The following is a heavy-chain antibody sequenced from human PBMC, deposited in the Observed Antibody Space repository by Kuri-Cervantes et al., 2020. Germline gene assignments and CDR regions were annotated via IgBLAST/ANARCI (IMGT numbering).Heavy chain of an antibody. CDR1: GGSFSGYH. Sequence: SETLSLTCAVYGGSFSGYHWSWIRQPPGKGLEWIGEIKHSGSTIYNPSLKSRVTIPVDSSKTHSSQRLSSVTAADTAVYYCSSGSFNWFDPWGQGTLVTVSS. D-gene: IGHD1-26*01. CDR3: SSGSFNWFDP. CDR2: IKHSGST. J-gene: IGHJ5*02. V-gene: IGHV4-34*01.